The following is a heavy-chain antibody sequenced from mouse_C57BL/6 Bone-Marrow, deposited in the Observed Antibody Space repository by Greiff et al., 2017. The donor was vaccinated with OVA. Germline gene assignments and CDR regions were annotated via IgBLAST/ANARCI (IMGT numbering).Heavy chain of an antibody. V-gene: IGHV1-39*01. CDR1: GYSFTDYN. CDR3: FMSGGYFDV. Sequence: EVKLMESGPELVKPGASVKISCKASGYSFTDYNMNWVKQSHGKSLEWIGVINPNYGTTSYNQQFKGKATLTVDQSSSTAYMQLNSLTSEDSAVYYFFMSGGYFDVWGTGTTVTVSS. D-gene: IGHD1-1*01. J-gene: IGHJ1*03. CDR2: INPNYGTT.